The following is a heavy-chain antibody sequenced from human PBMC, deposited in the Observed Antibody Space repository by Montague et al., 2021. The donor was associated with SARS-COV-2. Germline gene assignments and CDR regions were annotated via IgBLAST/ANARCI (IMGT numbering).Heavy chain of an antibody. V-gene: IGHV4-34*01. CDR3: ARVRYYGSGTSLGMDA. CDR1: GGSFSGYY. J-gene: IGHJ6*02. Sequence: SETLSLTCAVYGGSFSGYYWSWIRQPPGKGLECIGEIKHRGSANYNPSIKSQVTISVDTSQNQISLKLSAVTAADTAVYYWARVRYYGSGTSLGMDAWGQGTTVTVSS. CDR2: IKHRGSA. D-gene: IGHD3-10*01.